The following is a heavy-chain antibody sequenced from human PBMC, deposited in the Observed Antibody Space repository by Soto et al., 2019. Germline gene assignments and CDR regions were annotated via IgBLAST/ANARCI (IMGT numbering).Heavy chain of an antibody. Sequence: TLSLTCTVSGGSITNYYWSWIRQPAGKGLEWIGRIYTKERTNYNLSFRNRVTMSVDTSKSQFSLKLDAVTAADTAVYYCARDDYKDGGNNWFDPWGQGTLVTVSS. CDR1: GGSITNYY. CDR3: ARDDYKDGGNNWFDP. V-gene: IGHV4-4*07. CDR2: IYTKERT. D-gene: IGHD3-16*01. J-gene: IGHJ5*02.